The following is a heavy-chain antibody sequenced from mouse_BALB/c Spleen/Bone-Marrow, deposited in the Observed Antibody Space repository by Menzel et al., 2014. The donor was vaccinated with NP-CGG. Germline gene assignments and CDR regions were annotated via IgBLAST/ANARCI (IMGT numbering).Heavy chain of an antibody. D-gene: IGHD2-10*02. CDR3: TIEYGITTKDYNALDY. J-gene: IGHJ4*01. CDR2: INPSNGGT. CDR1: GYTFTTYW. Sequence: VKLQESGAELVKPGASAKLSRKASGYTFTTYWMHWVRLRPGQVFEWIGEINPSNGGTNYNEKFKRKATLTVDKSSSTAYMQLSSLTSEDSAVYYCTIEYGITTKDYNALDYWGQGTSVTVSS. V-gene: IGHV1S16*01.